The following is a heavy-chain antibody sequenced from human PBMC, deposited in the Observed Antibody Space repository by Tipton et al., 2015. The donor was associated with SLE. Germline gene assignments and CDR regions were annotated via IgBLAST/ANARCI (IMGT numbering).Heavy chain of an antibody. J-gene: IGHJ4*02. Sequence: SLRLSCAASGFTFDYYTIDWVRQAPGKGLEWVATIWFDGSHQFYADSVKGRFTVSRDNPRNTVYLEMNILRAEDTAVYYCARDRGVAGIICDYWGQGTLVTVSS. V-gene: IGHV3-33*01. CDR1: GFTFDYYT. CDR3: ARDRGVAGIICDY. D-gene: IGHD6-19*01. CDR2: IWFDGSHQ.